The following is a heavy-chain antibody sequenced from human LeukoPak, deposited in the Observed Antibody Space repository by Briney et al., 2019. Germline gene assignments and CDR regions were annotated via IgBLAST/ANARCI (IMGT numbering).Heavy chain of an antibody. Sequence: PGGSLRLSCAASGFTFSSYAMSWVRQAPGKGLEWVSAISGSGGSTYYADSVKGRFTTSRDNSKNTLYLQMNSLRAEDTAVYYCAKASVGATILPQGWGQGTLVTVSS. J-gene: IGHJ4*02. CDR3: AKASVGATILPQG. CDR2: ISGSGGST. V-gene: IGHV3-23*01. D-gene: IGHD1-26*01. CDR1: GFTFSSYA.